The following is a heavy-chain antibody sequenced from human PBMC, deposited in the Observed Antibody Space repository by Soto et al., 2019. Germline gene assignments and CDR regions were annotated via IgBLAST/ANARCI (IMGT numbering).Heavy chain of an antibody. CDR3: ARVASEDIVVVVAATGPFDY. D-gene: IGHD2-15*01. CDR2: ISDYNGNT. Sequence: QVQLVQSGAEVKKPGASVKVSCKASGYTFTSYGISWVRQAPGQGLEWMGWISDYNGNTNYAQKLQGRVTMTTDTSTSTAYMELRSLRSDDTAVYYCARVASEDIVVVVAATGPFDYWGQGTLVTVSS. V-gene: IGHV1-18*01. J-gene: IGHJ4*02. CDR1: GYTFTSYG.